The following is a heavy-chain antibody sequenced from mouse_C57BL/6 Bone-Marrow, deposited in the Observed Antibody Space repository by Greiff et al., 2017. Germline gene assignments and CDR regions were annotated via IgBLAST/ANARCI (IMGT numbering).Heavy chain of an antibody. CDR1: GYTFTSYW. CDR3: ARGEIYYDYDWYFDV. V-gene: IGHV1-52*01. CDR2: IDPSDSET. J-gene: IGHJ1*03. D-gene: IGHD2-4*01. Sequence: QVQLKQPGAELVRPGSSVKLSCKASGYTFTSYWMHWVKQRPIQGLEWIGNIDPSDSETHYNQKFKDKATLTVDKSSSTAYMQLSSLTSEDSAVYYCARGEIYYDYDWYFDVWGTGTTVTVSS.